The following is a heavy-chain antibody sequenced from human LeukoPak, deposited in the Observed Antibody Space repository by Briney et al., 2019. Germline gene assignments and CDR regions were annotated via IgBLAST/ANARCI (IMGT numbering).Heavy chain of an antibody. J-gene: IGHJ4*02. Sequence: PGGSLRLSCTASGFTFRSYWMAWVRQAPGKGLEWVANINAFGGETDYVDSVKGRFTISRDNAKNSLYLELRSLRAGDTAVYYCTREKAYCGLGCYYDYWGQGTQVIVSS. CDR3: TREKAYCGLGCYYDY. V-gene: IGHV3-7*01. CDR1: GFTFRSYW. D-gene: IGHD2-21*01. CDR2: INAFGGET.